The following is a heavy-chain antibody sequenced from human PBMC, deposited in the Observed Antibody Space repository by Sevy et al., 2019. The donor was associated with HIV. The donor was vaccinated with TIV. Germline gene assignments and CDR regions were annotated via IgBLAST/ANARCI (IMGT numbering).Heavy chain of an antibody. D-gene: IGHD6-19*01. Sequence: GGSLRLSCAASGSTFSSYAMSWVRQAPGKGLEWVSAISGSGGSTYYADSVKGGFTISSDNSRNTLYVQMNSLRAEDTAVYYCAEDAHRGLVRRFWDYWGQGTLVTVSS. V-gene: IGHV3-23*01. CDR2: ISGSGGST. J-gene: IGHJ4*02. CDR3: AEDAHRGLVRRFWDY. CDR1: GSTFSSYA.